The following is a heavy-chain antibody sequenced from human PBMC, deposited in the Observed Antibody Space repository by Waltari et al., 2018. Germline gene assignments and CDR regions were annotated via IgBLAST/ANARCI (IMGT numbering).Heavy chain of an antibody. Sequence: EVQLVESGGGLVKPGGSLSLSCAASGFTFSSYTMHWVRQAPGTGMEWVSSISKGSHNIHDADSVRGRFTISRDNAKNSLSLQMNSLRAEDTALYYCVRDGLLSTGLDFFDYWGHGTRVTVSS. V-gene: IGHV3-21*01. CDR3: VRDGLLSTGLDFFDY. CDR2: ISKGSHNI. D-gene: IGHD1-1*01. CDR1: GFTFSSYT. J-gene: IGHJ4*01.